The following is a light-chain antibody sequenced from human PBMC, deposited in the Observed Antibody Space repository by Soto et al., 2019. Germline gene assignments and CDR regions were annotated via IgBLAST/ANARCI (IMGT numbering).Light chain of an antibody. J-gene: IGKJ1*01. Sequence: EIVMTQSPASLSVSPGETATLSCRASQRVGSILAWYQQKPGQAPRLLIYGASTRATGIPARFSGSGSGTDFTLTISSLQSEDFACFYCQQYDNWPRTFGQGTKVDIK. CDR1: QRVGSI. V-gene: IGKV3-15*01. CDR3: QQYDNWPRT. CDR2: GAS.